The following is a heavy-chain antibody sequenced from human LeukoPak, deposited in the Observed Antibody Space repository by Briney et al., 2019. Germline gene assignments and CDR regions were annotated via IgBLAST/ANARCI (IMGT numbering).Heavy chain of an antibody. CDR2: INPSGGST. CDR3: ARFYEGYYDSSGSPGLFDY. D-gene: IGHD3-22*01. V-gene: IGHV1-46*01. J-gene: IGHJ4*02. CDR1: GYTFTSYY. Sequence: ASVKVSCKASGYTFTSYYMHWVRQAPGQGLEWMGIINPSGGSTSYAQKFQGRVTMTRDMSTSTVYMELSSLGSEDTAVYYCARFYEGYYDSSGSPGLFDYWGQGTLVTVSS.